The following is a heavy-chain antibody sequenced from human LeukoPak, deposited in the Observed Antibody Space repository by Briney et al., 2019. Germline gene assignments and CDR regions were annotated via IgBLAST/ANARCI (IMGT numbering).Heavy chain of an antibody. Sequence: SETLSLTCTVSGGSLSSNYWTWIRQPPGKGLEWIGYIYYTGSTSYNPSLKSRVTISVQTSKNQFSLKLSSVTAADTAVYYCVRLILGSTTAAYWGPGTLVTVSS. V-gene: IGHV4-59*01. CDR1: GGSLSSNY. J-gene: IGHJ4*02. D-gene: IGHD3-16*01. CDR2: IYYTGST. CDR3: VRLILGSTTAAY.